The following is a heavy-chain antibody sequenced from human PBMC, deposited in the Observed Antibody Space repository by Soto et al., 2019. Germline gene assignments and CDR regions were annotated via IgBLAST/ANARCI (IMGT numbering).Heavy chain of an antibody. D-gene: IGHD3-10*01. CDR1: GFAFSSYA. Sequence: PGWSLRLSCAASGFAFSSYAMHWVRQAPGKGLEWVAVISYDGSNKYYVDSVKGRFTISRDNSKNTLYLQMNSLRAEDTAVYYCARIYFGSGSYILPSFAYWGHATLV. CDR3: ARIYFGSGSYILPSFAY. CDR2: ISYDGSNK. J-gene: IGHJ4*01. V-gene: IGHV3-30-3*01.